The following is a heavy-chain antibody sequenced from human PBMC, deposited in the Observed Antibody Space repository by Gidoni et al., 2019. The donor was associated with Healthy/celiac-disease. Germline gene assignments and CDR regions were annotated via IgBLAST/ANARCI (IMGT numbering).Heavy chain of an antibody. V-gene: IGHV4-30-2*01. D-gene: IGHD6-13*01. Sequence: QLQLQESGSGLVKPSQTLSLTCAVSGGSISSGGYSWSWIRQPPGKGLEWIGYIYHSGSPYYNPSLKSRVTISVDRSKNQFSLKLSSVTAADTAVYYCAMGYSSSWYGGYYYYYGMDVWGQGTTVTVSS. J-gene: IGHJ6*02. CDR2: IYHSGSP. CDR1: GGSISSGGYS. CDR3: AMGYSSSWYGGYYYYYGMDV.